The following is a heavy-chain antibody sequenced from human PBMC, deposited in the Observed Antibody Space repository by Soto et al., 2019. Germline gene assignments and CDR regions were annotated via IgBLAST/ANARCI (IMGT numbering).Heavy chain of an antibody. CDR2: IYHAGSV. CDR1: GYSIASGYY. Sequence: SETLSLTCAVSGYSIASGYYWAWIRQSPGKGLEWIGSIYHAGSVHYNPSLNSRVAVSLDTSKNHFSLKLTSVTAADTAVYYCARTFDYYGMDVWGQGTTVTVSS. CDR3: ARTFDYYGMDV. J-gene: IGHJ6*02. V-gene: IGHV4-38-2*01.